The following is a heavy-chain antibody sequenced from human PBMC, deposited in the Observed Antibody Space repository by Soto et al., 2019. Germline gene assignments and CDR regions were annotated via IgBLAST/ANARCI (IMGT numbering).Heavy chain of an antibody. CDR2: ILYDGSKE. V-gene: IGHV3-30*18. Sequence: SLRLSCTDSGFSFNTYVMDWVRQAPGKGLEWVARILYDGSKEYYADPVKGRFTISRDNSKNTLYLQMDRLRVEDTAVYFCAKGLALMADHWGQGTPVTVPS. CDR3: AKGLALMADH. CDR1: GFSFNTYV. J-gene: IGHJ4*02. D-gene: IGHD2-21*01.